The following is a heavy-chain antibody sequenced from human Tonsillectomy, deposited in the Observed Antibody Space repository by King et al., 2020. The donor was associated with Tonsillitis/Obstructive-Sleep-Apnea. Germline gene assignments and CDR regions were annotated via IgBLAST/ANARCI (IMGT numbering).Heavy chain of an antibody. J-gene: IGHJ6*02. V-gene: IGHV3-72*01. D-gene: IGHD1-26*01. Sequence: QLVQSGGGLVQPGGSLRLSCAASGFSFSDYFMDWVRQAPGKGLEWVGRIRNKANGYTTEYAASVKGRFTISRDDSKNSLYLQMNSLKTEDTAVYYCSSADRIVGGSIYFYYGMDVWGQGTTVTVSS. CDR3: SSADRIVGGSIYFYYGMDV. CDR2: IRNKANGYTT. CDR1: GFSFSDYF.